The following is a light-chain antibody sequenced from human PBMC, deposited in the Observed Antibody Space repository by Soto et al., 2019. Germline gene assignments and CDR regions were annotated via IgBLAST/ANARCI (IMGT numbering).Light chain of an antibody. V-gene: IGLV1-47*02. Sequence: QAVVTQSPSASGTPGQRVTISCSGSSSNIGSNYVYWYQQLPGTAPKLLIYSDNQRPSGVPDRFSGSKSGTSASLAISGLRSEDEADYYCAAWDGSLSGRVFGGGTKVTVL. J-gene: IGLJ2*01. CDR3: AAWDGSLSGRV. CDR2: SDN. CDR1: SSNIGSNY.